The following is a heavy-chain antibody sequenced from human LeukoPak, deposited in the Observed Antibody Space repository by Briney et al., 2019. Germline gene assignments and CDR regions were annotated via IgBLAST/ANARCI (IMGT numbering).Heavy chain of an antibody. CDR3: AREEWELLIFDY. D-gene: IGHD1-26*01. Sequence: SETLSLTCTVSGGSFISHYWGWIRQTPGKGLEWIGYIYDFGSTDYNPSLKSRVTISVDTSKNQFSLKLSSVTAADTAVYYCAREEWELLIFDYWGQGTLVTVSS. CDR2: IYDFGST. J-gene: IGHJ4*02. CDR1: GGSFISHY. V-gene: IGHV4-59*11.